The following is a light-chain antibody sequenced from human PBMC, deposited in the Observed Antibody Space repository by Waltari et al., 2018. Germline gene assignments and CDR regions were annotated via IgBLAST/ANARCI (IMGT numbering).Light chain of an antibody. CDR3: QQYYITPPT. CDR2: EVS. Sequence: DIVMTQTPLSQSVIPGQPASISCKSSQSPLQHNGKNYSYWYLQRPGQSPQLLIYEVSRRFSGVPDRFSGSGSGTDFTLTISSLQAEDVAVYYCQQYYITPPTFGQGTKVEIK. V-gene: IGKV2-29*02. CDR1: QSPLQHNGKNY. J-gene: IGKJ1*01.